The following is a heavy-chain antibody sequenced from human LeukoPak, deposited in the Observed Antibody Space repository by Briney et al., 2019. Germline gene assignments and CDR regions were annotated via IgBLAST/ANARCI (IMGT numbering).Heavy chain of an antibody. V-gene: IGHV1-2*02. J-gene: IGHJ4*01. CDR1: GYAFTGYY. CDR2: INPNSGGT. Sequence: ASVKVSCKASGYAFTGYYMHWVRQAPGQGLEWMGWINPNSGGTNYAQKFQGRVTMTRDTSISTAYMELSRLRSDDTAVYYCARDPGIAVAGTPYYFDYWGQEPWSPSPQ. D-gene: IGHD6-19*01. CDR3: ARDPGIAVAGTPYYFDY.